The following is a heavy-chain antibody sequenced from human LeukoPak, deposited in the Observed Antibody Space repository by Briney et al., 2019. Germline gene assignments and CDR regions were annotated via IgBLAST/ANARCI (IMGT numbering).Heavy chain of an antibody. V-gene: IGHV3-66*02. J-gene: IGHJ4*02. CDR2: IYSGGST. D-gene: IGHD2-2*01. CDR3: ASSGPSSQLLFGY. CDR1: GFTVSSNY. Sequence: GGSLRLSCAASGFTVSSNYMSWVRQAPGKGLEWVSVIYSGGSTYYADSVKGRFTISRDNSKNTLYLQMDSLRAEDTAVYYCASSGPSSQLLFGYWGQGNLVTVSS.